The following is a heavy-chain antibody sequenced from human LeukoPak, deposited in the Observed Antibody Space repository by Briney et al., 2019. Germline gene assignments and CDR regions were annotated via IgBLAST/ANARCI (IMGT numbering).Heavy chain of an antibody. D-gene: IGHD6-13*01. Sequence: PGGSLRLSCAASGFTFSSYSMNWVRQAPGKGLEWVSSISSSSSYIYYADSVKGRFTISRDNVKNSLYLQMNSLRAEDTAVYYCARDFSSSWYWDAFDIWGQGTMVTVSS. CDR2: ISSSSSYI. J-gene: IGHJ3*02. CDR1: GFTFSSYS. V-gene: IGHV3-21*01. CDR3: ARDFSSSWYWDAFDI.